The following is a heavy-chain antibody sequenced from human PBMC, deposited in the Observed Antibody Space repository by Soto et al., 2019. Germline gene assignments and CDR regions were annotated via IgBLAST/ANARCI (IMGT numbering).Heavy chain of an antibody. CDR3: ARGPSVGVALRNFDY. V-gene: IGHV4-30-4*01. CDR1: GGSISSGDYY. Sequence: PSETLSLTCTVSGGSISSGDYYWSWIRQPPGKGLEWIGYIYYSGSTYYNPSLKSRVTISVDTSKNQFSLKLSSVTAADTAVYYCARGPSVGVALRNFDYWGQGTLVTVSS. D-gene: IGHD3-3*01. CDR2: IYYSGST. J-gene: IGHJ4*02.